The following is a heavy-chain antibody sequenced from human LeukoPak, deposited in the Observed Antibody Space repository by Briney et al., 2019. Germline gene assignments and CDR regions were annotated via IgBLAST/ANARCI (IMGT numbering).Heavy chain of an antibody. Sequence: GGSLRLSCAASGFTFSSYALTWVRQAPGKGLEWVSSISDSGDRTHYADSVKGRFTISRVDSKNTLFLQMSNLRTEDTAVYYCANSSLAWGQGTLVTVSS. CDR1: GFTFSSYA. D-gene: IGHD6-6*01. CDR3: ANSSLA. CDR2: ISDSGDRT. V-gene: IGHV3-23*01. J-gene: IGHJ4*02.